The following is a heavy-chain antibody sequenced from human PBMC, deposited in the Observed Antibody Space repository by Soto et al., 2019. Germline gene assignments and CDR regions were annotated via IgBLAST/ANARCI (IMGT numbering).Heavy chain of an antibody. CDR2: INPSGGST. D-gene: IGHD1-26*01. J-gene: IGHJ6*02. Sequence: ASVKVSCKASRYTFTKFYIHWLRQAPGQGLEWMGIINPSGGSTTYPQKFQGRVTMTRDTSTSTVRMELITLRSEDTAVYYCARSQVGRPLDVWGPGTTVTVSS. CDR3: ARSQVGRPLDV. V-gene: IGHV1-46*01. CDR1: RYTFTKFY.